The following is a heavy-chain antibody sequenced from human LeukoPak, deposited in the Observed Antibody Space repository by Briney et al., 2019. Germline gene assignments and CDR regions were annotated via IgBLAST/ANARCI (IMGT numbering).Heavy chain of an antibody. Sequence: ASVTVSCKASGYTFTSYDINWVRQATGQGLEWMGWMNPNSGNTGYAQKFQGRVTMTRNTSISTAYMELSSLTSEDAAVYYCARGGGPYLEWLLYRLRWFDPWGQGTLVTVSS. CDR3: ARGGGPYLEWLLYRLRWFDP. J-gene: IGHJ5*02. CDR2: MNPNSGNT. CDR1: GYTFTSYD. D-gene: IGHD3-3*01. V-gene: IGHV1-8*01.